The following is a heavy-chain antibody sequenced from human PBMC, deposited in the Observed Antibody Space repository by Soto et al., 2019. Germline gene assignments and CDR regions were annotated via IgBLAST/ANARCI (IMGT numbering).Heavy chain of an antibody. CDR2: ISSSNSTI. J-gene: IGHJ3*02. CDR3: ARRDNWNYGFAFDI. D-gene: IGHD1-7*01. CDR1: GFTFSSYS. V-gene: IGHV3-48*02. Sequence: EMQVVESGGGLAQPGGSLRLSCAASGFTFSSYSMSWVRQAPGKEPEWVSYISSSNSTIYYADSVKGRFTIFRDKAKNSLYLQMNSLRDEDTAVYYCARRDNWNYGFAFDIWGRGTMVTVSS.